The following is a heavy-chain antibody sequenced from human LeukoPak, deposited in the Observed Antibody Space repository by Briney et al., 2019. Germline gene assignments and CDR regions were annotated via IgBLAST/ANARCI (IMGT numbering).Heavy chain of an antibody. D-gene: IGHD2-21*01. CDR2: INRDGSEE. Sequence: GRSLRLSCAASGFTFSSHWMSWVRQVPGKGLAWVANINRDGSEEYYMDSVKGRVTISRDNAKNSLYLQMNSLRADDTAVYYCVRVLIVGSRSIFEHWGQGTLVTVSS. CDR3: VRVLIVGSRSIFEH. J-gene: IGHJ4*02. V-gene: IGHV3-7*01. CDR1: GFTFSSHW.